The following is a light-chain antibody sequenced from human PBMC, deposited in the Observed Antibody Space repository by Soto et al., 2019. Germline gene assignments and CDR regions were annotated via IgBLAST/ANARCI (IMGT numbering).Light chain of an antibody. CDR2: DVT. CDR1: SSDVGRYDY. Sequence: QSALTQPASVSGSLGQSITISCTGTSSDVGRYDYVSWYQQHPGKAPKLIIYDVTERPAGVPDRFSGSKSGNTASLTISGLQAEDEADYSCCSFAGSFSYVFGGGTKVTVL. J-gene: IGLJ1*01. V-gene: IGLV2-11*01. CDR3: CSFAGSFSYV.